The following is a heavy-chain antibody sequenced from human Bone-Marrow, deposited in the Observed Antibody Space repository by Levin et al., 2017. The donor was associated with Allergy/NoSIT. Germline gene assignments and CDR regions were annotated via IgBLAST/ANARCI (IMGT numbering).Heavy chain of an antibody. D-gene: IGHD1-1*01. CDR3: AKLEDRGFDP. Sequence: RPGGSLRLSCAASGFIFSMYGMHWVRQAPGKGLQWVAGIYFDGSNQFYVDSVKGRFTISRNNSRNTLYLQMNSLRVEDTAVYYCAKLEDRGFDPWGQGTLVTVYS. CDR1: GFIFSMYG. J-gene: IGHJ5*02. V-gene: IGHV3-33*06. CDR2: IYFDGSNQ.